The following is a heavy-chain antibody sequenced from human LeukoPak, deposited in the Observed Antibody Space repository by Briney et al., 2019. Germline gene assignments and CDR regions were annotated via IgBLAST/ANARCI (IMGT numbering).Heavy chain of an antibody. CDR1: GFNFDSYA. CDR2: ISGSGSNT. J-gene: IGHJ4*02. Sequence: GGSLRLSCAASGFNFDSYAMSWVRQAPGKGVEWVSTISGSGSNTLYADSVKGRFTIYRDKSKNTLYLQMHSLSADDTAVFYCAKCRSDYQYYFGFWGQGTLVAVSS. V-gene: IGHV3-23*01. CDR3: AKCRSDYQYYFGF. D-gene: IGHD3-10*01.